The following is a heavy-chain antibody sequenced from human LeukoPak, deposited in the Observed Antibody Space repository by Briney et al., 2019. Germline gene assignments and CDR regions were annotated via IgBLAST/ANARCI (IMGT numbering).Heavy chain of an antibody. V-gene: IGHV3-30*02. CDR3: AKDRGWRDCRGGGCQRELFDY. CDR1: GFSFSTYG. J-gene: IGHJ4*02. CDR2: IWFDGSHK. Sequence: PGGFLRLSCGASGFSFSTYGMHWVRQTPGKGLEWVAFIWFDGSHKFYSDSVKGRITISRDTSKNTLYLQMNSVRAEDTAVYYCAKDRGWRDCRGGGCQRELFDYLGQGTLVTVSS. D-gene: IGHD2-15*01.